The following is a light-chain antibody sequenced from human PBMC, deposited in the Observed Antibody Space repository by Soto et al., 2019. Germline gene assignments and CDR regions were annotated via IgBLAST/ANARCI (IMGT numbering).Light chain of an antibody. J-gene: IGKJ5*01. CDR1: QSVSSN. Sequence: EIVMTQSPATLSVSPGERATLSCRASQSVSSNLAWYQQKPGQAPRLLIYVASTRATGIPARFSGSGSGTEFTLTISSLQSEDSAVYYCQQRSNWPITFGQGTDGRL. CDR3: QQRSNWPIT. CDR2: VAS. V-gene: IGKV3-15*01.